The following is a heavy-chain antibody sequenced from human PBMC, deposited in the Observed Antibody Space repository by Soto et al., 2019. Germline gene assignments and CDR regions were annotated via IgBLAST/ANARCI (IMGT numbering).Heavy chain of an antibody. J-gene: IGHJ6*02. CDR3: AKGKLRGDYYGMDV. Sequence: TGGSLRLSCRAAGFPFSGYAMSWVRQAPGKGLEWVSAISGSGGSTYYADSVKGRFTISRDNSKNTLYLQMNSLRAEDTAVYYCAKGKLRGDYYGMDVWGQGTTVTVSS. CDR2: ISGSGGST. D-gene: IGHD3-16*01. V-gene: IGHV3-23*01. CDR1: GFPFSGYA.